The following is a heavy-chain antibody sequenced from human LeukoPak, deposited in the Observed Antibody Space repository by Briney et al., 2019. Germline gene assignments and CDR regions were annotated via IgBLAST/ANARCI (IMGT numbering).Heavy chain of an antibody. J-gene: IGHJ6*03. CDR3: ATTGEWDYYYYYMDV. V-gene: IGHV4-38-2*01. CDR2: IYHSGST. CDR1: GYSISSGYY. Sequence: PSETLSLTCAVSGYSISSGYYWGWIRQPPGKGLERIGSIYHSGSTYYNPSLKSRVTISVDTSKNQFSLKLSSVTAADTAVYYCATTGEWDYYYYYMDVWGKGTTVTVSS. D-gene: IGHD3-16*01.